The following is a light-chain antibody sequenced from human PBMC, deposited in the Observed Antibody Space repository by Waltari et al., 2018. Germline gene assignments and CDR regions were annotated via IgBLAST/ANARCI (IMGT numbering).Light chain of an antibody. V-gene: IGKV1D-12*01. J-gene: IGKJ4*01. CDR1: QDIGNW. Sequence: DIQMTQSPSSVSASVGDRVSLTCRASQDIGNWLAWYQHKPGKAPTLLSYAASKLQSGVPSRFSGHGLGTDFTLTIDSLQPEDFATYYCQQANSFPPGVTFGGGTKVE. CDR2: AAS. CDR3: QQANSFPPGVT.